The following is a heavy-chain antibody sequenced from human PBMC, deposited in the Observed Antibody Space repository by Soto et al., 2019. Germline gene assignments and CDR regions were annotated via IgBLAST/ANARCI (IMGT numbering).Heavy chain of an antibody. CDR2: ISRTSSHI. J-gene: IGHJ6*02. V-gene: IGHV3-21*01. Sequence: EVQLVESGGGLVKPGGSLRLSCVASEFSFSTYNMNWVRQAPGEGLQWVSFISRTSSHILYADSVQGRFTISRDNAKNSLYLEMNSLRAEDTAVYYCARYPAADGYYGMDVWGQGTTVTVSS. CDR3: ARYPAADGYYGMDV. CDR1: EFSFSTYN. D-gene: IGHD6-13*01.